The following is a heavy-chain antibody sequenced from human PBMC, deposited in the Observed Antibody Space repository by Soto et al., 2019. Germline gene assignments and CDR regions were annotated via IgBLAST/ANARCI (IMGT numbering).Heavy chain of an antibody. CDR1: GDSISSGGYY. CDR3: AREGVNYDSSGQFDY. J-gene: IGHJ4*02. V-gene: IGHV4-31*03. Sequence: TLSITGTVSGDSISSGGYYWSWILQHPGKGLEWIGYIYYSGSTYYNPSLKSRVTISVDTSKNQFSLKLSSVTAADTAVYYCAREGVNYDSSGQFDYWGQGTLVTVSS. D-gene: IGHD3-22*01. CDR2: IYYSGST.